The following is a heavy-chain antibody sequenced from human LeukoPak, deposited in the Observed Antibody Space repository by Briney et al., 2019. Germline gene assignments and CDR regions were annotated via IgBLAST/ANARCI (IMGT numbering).Heavy chain of an antibody. V-gene: IGHV3-23*01. CDR3: ARGYDFWSGYSYYFDY. CDR2: ISGSGGST. CDR1: GFTFSSYA. D-gene: IGHD3-3*01. J-gene: IGHJ4*02. Sequence: GGSLRLSCAASGFTFSSYAMSWVRQAPGKGLEWVSAISGSGGSTYYADSVKGRFTISRDNSKNTLYLQMNSLRAEDTAVYYCARGYDFWSGYSYYFDYWGQGTLVTVSS.